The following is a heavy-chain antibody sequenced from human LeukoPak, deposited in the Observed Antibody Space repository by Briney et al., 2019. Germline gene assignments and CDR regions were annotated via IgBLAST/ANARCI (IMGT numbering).Heavy chain of an antibody. D-gene: IGHD3-16*01. J-gene: IGHJ4*02. Sequence: ASVKVSCKASGYTFTGYYMHWVRQAPGQGLEWMGWINSNSGGTNYAQKFQGWVTMTRDTSISTAYMELSRLRSDDTAVYYCARDFQPLGVPLYYFDYWGQGTLVTVSS. V-gene: IGHV1-2*04. CDR3: ARDFQPLGVPLYYFDY. CDR2: INSNSGGT. CDR1: GYTFTGYY.